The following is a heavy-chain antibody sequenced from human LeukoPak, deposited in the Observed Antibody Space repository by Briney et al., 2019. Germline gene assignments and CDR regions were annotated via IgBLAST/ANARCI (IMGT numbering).Heavy chain of an antibody. V-gene: IGHV6-1*01. CDR2: IYYRYKWYN. Sequence: SQTLSLTCAISGDSFSSNSAAWNWIRQSPSRGLEWLGRIYYRYKWYNNYAVSVKRRITINPDTSKNQFSLQLNSVTPEDTAVYYCATGDQYFDYWGQGTLVTVSS. D-gene: IGHD7-27*01. CDR1: GDSFSSNSAA. J-gene: IGHJ4*02. CDR3: ATGDQYFDY.